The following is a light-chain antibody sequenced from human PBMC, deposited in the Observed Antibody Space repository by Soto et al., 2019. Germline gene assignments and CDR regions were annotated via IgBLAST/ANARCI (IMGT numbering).Light chain of an antibody. CDR2: DAL. CDR1: QSVIRS. J-gene: IGKJ4*01. Sequence: EIVLTQSPVTLSLSPGERATLSCRASQSVIRSLAWYRQTPGQAPRLLVYDALKRATGIPARFSGSGSGTDFTLTFSSLEPEDSAVYFCQHRHYWPLTFGGGTKVEIK. V-gene: IGKV3-11*01. CDR3: QHRHYWPLT.